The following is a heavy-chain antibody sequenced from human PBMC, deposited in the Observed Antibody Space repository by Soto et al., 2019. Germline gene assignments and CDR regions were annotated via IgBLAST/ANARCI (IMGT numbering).Heavy chain of an antibody. CDR2: ISGSGGST. J-gene: IGHJ4*02. CDR3: AKDRVAAARKWAPLMSEFDY. CDR1: GFTFSSYA. D-gene: IGHD6-13*01. V-gene: IGHV3-23*01. Sequence: GGSLRLSCAASGFTFSSYAMSWVRQAPGKGLEWVSAISGSGGSTYYADSVKGRFTISRDNSKNTLYLQMNSLRAEDTAVYYCAKDRVAAARKWAPLMSEFDYWGQGTLVTVSS.